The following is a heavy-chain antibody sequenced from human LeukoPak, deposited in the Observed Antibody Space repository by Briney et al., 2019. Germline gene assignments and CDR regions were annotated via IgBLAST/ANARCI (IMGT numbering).Heavy chain of an antibody. CDR1: GFTFSSYS. CDR3: ARISRGFAFDI. CDR2: ISSSSYI. Sequence: GGTLRLSCAASGFTFSSYSMNWVRQAPEKGLEWVSSISSSSYIYYADSVKGRFTISRDNAKNSLYLQMNSLRAEDTAVYYCARISRGFAFDIWGQGTMVTVSS. V-gene: IGHV3-21*01. D-gene: IGHD3-10*01. J-gene: IGHJ3*02.